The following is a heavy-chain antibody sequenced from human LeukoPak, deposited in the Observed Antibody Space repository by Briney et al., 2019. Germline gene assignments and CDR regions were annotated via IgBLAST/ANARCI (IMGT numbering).Heavy chain of an antibody. Sequence: VGSLRLSCAASGFTFSYSCLHWVRQAPRKWLVWVSRINDDGTTTTYADSVKGRFTISRDNAKNTLYLQMNSLRAEDTAVYFCVRALFSISDESWGQGTLVTVSS. D-gene: IGHD3-3*02. CDR1: GFTFSYSC. CDR2: INDDGTTT. J-gene: IGHJ5*02. V-gene: IGHV3-74*03. CDR3: VRALFSISDES.